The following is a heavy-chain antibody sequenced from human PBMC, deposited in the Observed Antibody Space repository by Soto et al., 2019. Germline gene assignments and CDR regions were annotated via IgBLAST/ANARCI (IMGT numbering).Heavy chain of an antibody. J-gene: IGHJ4*01. CDR2: IFSNDEK. D-gene: IGHD3-22*01. Sequence: QVTLKEAGPVLVKPTETLTLTCTVSGFSLSNARMGVSWIRQPPGKALEWLAHIFSNDEKSYSTSLKNRLTISTNTSNSQVVLTMTNMGRVDTATYYGARIEYYYDSSGYSKPLRFDYWGHGTLVTVSS. CDR1: GFSLSNARMG. CDR3: ARIEYYYDSSGYSKPLRFDY. V-gene: IGHV2-26*01.